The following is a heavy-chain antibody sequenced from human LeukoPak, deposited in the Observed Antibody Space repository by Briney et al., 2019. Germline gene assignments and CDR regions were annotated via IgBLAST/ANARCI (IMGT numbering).Heavy chain of an antibody. Sequence: QSGGSLRLSCAASGFSLSNYWMNWVRQAPGKGLEWLSYISSDSSVIYYADSVKGRFTISRDNAKNSLYLQMNSLRVEDTAVYYCARDSHAIDYWGQGTPVTVSS. CDR3: ARDSHAIDY. V-gene: IGHV3-48*01. J-gene: IGHJ4*02. CDR1: GFSLSNYW. CDR2: ISSDSSVI.